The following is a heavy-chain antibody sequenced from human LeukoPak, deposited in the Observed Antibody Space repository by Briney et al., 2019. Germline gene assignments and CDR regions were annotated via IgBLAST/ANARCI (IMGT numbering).Heavy chain of an antibody. CDR2: INPNSGGT. D-gene: IGHD3-22*01. V-gene: IGHV1-2*02. Sequence: ASVKVSCKASGYTFTGYYMHWVRQAPGQGLEWMGWINPNSGGTNYAQKFQGRVTMTRDTSISTAYMELSRLRSDDTAVYYCATHYTYYYDSSGYWIWGQGTMVTVSS. CDR3: ATHYTYYYDSSGYWI. CDR1: GYTFTGYY. J-gene: IGHJ3*02.